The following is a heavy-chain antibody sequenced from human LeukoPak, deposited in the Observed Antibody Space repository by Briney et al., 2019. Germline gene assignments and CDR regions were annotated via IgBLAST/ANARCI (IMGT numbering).Heavy chain of an antibody. Sequence: SETLSLTCTVSGGSLSSGDYYWSWVRQPPGGGREWLGYSYYSGSTYYNPSLKSRVTISVDTSKNQFSLKLSSVTAADTSVYYCARQRITIFRVAISYYYYYMDVWGKGTTVTLFS. V-gene: IGHV4-30-4*08. D-gene: IGHD3-3*01. CDR2: SYYSGST. CDR1: GGSLSSGDYY. CDR3: ARQRITIFRVAISYYYYYMDV. J-gene: IGHJ6*03.